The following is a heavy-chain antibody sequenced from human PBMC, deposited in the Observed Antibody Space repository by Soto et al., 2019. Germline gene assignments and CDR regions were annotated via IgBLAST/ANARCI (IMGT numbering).Heavy chain of an antibody. Sequence: EVQLVESGGGVVRPGGSLRLSCAVSGFTFDYYGVSWVRQAPGRGLEWVSAIKWNGGSTTYADSVKGRFIISRDSAKNSVHLQMNSLRDEDTAFYYCARDVVRGVIVESFDSWGQGTLVTVSS. CDR1: GFTFDYYG. V-gene: IGHV3-20*04. J-gene: IGHJ4*02. CDR2: IKWNGGST. D-gene: IGHD3-10*02. CDR3: ARDVVRGVIVESFDS.